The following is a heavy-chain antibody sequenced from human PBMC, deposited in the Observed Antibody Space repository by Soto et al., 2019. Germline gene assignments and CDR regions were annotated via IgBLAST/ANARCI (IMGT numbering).Heavy chain of an antibody. J-gene: IGHJ3*02. CDR1: GFTFSSYG. D-gene: IGHD2-2*01. Sequence: PGGSLRLSCAASGFTFSSYGMHWVRQAPGKGLEWVAVIWYDGSNKYYADFVKGRFTISRDNSKNTLYLQMNSLRAEDTAVYYCARDFEGVVPAGDDAFDIWGQGTMVTVSS. CDR3: ARDFEGVVPAGDDAFDI. V-gene: IGHV3-33*01. CDR2: IWYDGSNK.